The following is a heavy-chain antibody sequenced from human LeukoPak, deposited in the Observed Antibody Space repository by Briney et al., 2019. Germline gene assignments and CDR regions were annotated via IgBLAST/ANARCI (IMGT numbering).Heavy chain of an antibody. Sequence: GASVKVSCKASGGTFSSYPISWVRQAPGQGLEWMGRIIPILGIANYAQKFQGRVTITADQSTSTAYMELSSLGSEDTAVYYCARSRTYYYDSSGYTLFDYWGQGTLVTVSS. CDR1: GGTFSSYP. D-gene: IGHD3-22*01. J-gene: IGHJ4*02. CDR2: IIPILGIA. V-gene: IGHV1-69*02. CDR3: ARSRTYYYDSSGYTLFDY.